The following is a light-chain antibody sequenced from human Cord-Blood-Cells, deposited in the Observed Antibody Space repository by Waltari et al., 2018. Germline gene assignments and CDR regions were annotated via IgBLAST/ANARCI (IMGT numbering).Light chain of an antibody. CDR1: QSISSY. Sequence: DIQMTQSPSSLSASVGDRLTITCRASQSISSYLNWYQQKPGKAPKLLIYAAGSLQSWVPSRCSGSGSGTDFTLTISSLQPEDFATYYCQQSYSTPFTFGPGTKVDIK. CDR2: AAG. CDR3: QQSYSTPFT. V-gene: IGKV1-39*01. J-gene: IGKJ3*01.